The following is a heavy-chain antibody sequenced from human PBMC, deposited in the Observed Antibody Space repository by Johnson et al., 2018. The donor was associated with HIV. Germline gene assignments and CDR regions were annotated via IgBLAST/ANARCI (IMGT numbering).Heavy chain of an antibody. Sequence: QVQLVESGGGLVQPGRSLRLSCAASGFTFNSYAMHWVRQAPGKGLEWVAVISYDGSNKYYADSVKAPFTISRDNSKNTLYLQMNSLGTDDTAVYYCARGMGLQLGNALDIWGQGSMVTVSS. V-gene: IGHV3-30*04. CDR3: ARGMGLQLGNALDI. CDR2: ISYDGSNK. J-gene: IGHJ3*02. CDR1: GFTFNSYA. D-gene: IGHD1-1*01.